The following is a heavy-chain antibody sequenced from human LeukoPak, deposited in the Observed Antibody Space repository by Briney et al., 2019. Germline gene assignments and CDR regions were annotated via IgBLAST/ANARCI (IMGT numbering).Heavy chain of an antibody. CDR2: IKQDGSEK. D-gene: IGHD3-16*02. J-gene: IGHJ6*02. Sequence: GGSLRLSCAASGFTFSSYWMSWVRQAPGKGLEWVANIKQDGSEKYYVDSVKGRFTITRDNAKNSLYLQMNSLRTEDTAIYYCTKDIVPGGADVWGQGTTVTVSS. CDR3: TKDIVPGGADV. V-gene: IGHV3-7*03. CDR1: GFTFSSYW.